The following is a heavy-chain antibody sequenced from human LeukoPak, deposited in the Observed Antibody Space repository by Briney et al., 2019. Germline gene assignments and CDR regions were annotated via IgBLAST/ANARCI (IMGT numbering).Heavy chain of an antibody. CDR1: GFTFSSYS. Sequence: PGGSLRLSCAASGFTFSSYSMNWVRQAPGKGLEWVSSISSSSSYIYYADSVKGRFTISRDNAKNSLYLQMNSLRAEDTAVHYCASGRYYDSSGYYYVNYRGQGTLVTVSS. J-gene: IGHJ4*02. D-gene: IGHD3-22*01. CDR3: ASGRYYDSSGYYYVNY. V-gene: IGHV3-21*01. CDR2: ISSSSSYI.